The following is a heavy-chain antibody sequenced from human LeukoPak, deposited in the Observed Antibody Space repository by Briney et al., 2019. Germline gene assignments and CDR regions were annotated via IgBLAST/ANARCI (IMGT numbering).Heavy chain of an antibody. CDR3: ARRADIGYSSGWYFERGLQFDY. J-gene: IGHJ4*02. D-gene: IGHD6-19*01. CDR2: INPNSGGT. Sequence: ASVKVSCKASGYTFTGYYMHWVRQAPGQGLEWMGWINPNSGGTNYAQKFQGRVAMTRDTSISTAYMELSRLRSDDTAVYYCARRADIGYSSGWYFERGLQFDYWGQGTLVTVSS. CDR1: GYTFTGYY. V-gene: IGHV1-2*02.